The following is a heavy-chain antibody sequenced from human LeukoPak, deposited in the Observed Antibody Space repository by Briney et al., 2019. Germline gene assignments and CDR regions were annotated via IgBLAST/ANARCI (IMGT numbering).Heavy chain of an antibody. D-gene: IGHD3-10*01. Sequence: SETLSLTCTVSGGSISSYYWSWIRQPPGKGLEWIGSIYYSGSTYYNPSLKSRVTISVDTSKNQFSLKLSSVTAADTAVYYCARHGGDSVLLWFGELLFDYYFDYWGQGTLVTVSS. CDR1: GGSISSYY. J-gene: IGHJ4*02. CDR2: IYYSGST. CDR3: ARHGGDSVLLWFGELLFDYYFDY. V-gene: IGHV4-59*05.